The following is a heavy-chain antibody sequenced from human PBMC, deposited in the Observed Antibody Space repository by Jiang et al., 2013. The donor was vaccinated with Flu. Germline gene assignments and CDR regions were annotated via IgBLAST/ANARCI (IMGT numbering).Heavy chain of an antibody. D-gene: IGHD3-22*01. Sequence: PGKGLEWVANIKQDGSEKYYVDSVKGRFTISRDNAKNSLYLQMNSLRAEDTAVYYCARPDSSGYYYALYYYYYGMDVWGQGTTVTVSS. V-gene: IGHV3-7*01. CDR3: ARPDSSGYYYALYYYYYGMDV. CDR2: IKQDGSEK. J-gene: IGHJ6*02.